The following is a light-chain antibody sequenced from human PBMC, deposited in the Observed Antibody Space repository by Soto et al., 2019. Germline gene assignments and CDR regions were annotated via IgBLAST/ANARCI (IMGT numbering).Light chain of an antibody. V-gene: IGKV1-5*01. CDR3: QQYSSLWA. Sequence: DIQVTQSSSTLSASVGDRVTITCRASQSFSRWLAWYQQKPGKPPKLLIYDVSRLESGVPSRFSGSDSGTEFTLTISRLQPEDVATYYCQQYSSLWAFGQGTKVEIK. CDR1: QSFSRW. J-gene: IGKJ1*01. CDR2: DVS.